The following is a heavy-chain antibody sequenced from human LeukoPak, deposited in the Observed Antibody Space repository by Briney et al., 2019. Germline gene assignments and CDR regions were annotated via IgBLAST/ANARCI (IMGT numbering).Heavy chain of an antibody. V-gene: IGHV3-21*01. Sequence: GGSLRLSCAASGFAFSSYSMNWVRQAPGKGLEWVSSISSSSYIYYADSVKGRFTISRDNAKNSLYLQMNSLRAEDTAVYYCARLLAAPNYYYGMDVWAKGPRSPSPQ. CDR2: ISSSSYI. CDR3: ARLLAAPNYYYGMDV. CDR1: GFAFSSYS. D-gene: IGHD2-15*01. J-gene: IGHJ6*04.